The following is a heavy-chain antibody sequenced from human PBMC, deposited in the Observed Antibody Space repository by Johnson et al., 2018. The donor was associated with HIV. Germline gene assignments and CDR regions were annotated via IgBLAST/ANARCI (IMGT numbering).Heavy chain of an antibody. CDR2: IKEDGSEK. Sequence: VHLVESGGGLVQPGGSLRLSCAASGFTVSSNYMSWVRQAPGKGLEWVANIKEDGSEKYYVDSVKGRFTISRDNAKNSVYLQMKSLRAEDTAVYYCARRSGYAFDIWGQGTMVTVSS. J-gene: IGHJ3*02. CDR1: GFTVSSNY. V-gene: IGHV3-7*05. D-gene: IGHD5-24*01. CDR3: ARRSGYAFDI.